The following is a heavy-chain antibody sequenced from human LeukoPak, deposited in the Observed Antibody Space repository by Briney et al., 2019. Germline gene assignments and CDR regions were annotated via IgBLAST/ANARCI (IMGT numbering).Heavy chain of an antibody. J-gene: IGHJ5*02. V-gene: IGHV3-33*06. D-gene: IGHD6-19*01. Sequence: TGGSLRLSCAASGFTFSSYAMTWVRQAPGKGLEWVAVIWYDGSNKFYTDSVKGRFTISRDNSKNTLYLQMDSLRAEDTAVYYCAKGGSGLYRTYNWFDPWGQGTLVTVSS. CDR1: GFTFSSYA. CDR2: IWYDGSNK. CDR3: AKGGSGLYRTYNWFDP.